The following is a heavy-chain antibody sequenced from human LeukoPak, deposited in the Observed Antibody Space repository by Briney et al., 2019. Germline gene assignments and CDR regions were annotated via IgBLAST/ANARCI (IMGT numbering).Heavy chain of an antibody. D-gene: IGHD4-17*01. CDR3: ARDLGSTVTTFSPTPYWFDP. CDR1: GGSFSGYY. CDR2: INHSGST. Sequence: SETLSLTCAVYGGSFSGYYWSWIRQPPGKGLEWIGEINHSGSTNYNPSLKSRVTISVDTSKNQVSLKLSSVTAADTAVCYCARDLGSTVTTFSPTPYWFDPWGQGTLVTVSS. V-gene: IGHV4-34*01. J-gene: IGHJ5*02.